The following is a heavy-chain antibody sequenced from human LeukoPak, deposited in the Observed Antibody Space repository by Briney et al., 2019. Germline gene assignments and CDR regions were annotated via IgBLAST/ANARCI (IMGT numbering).Heavy chain of an antibody. D-gene: IGHD2-21*01. CDR3: ARLILQAFDI. J-gene: IGHJ3*02. Sequence: SETLSLTCTVSGGSISSYYWSWIRQPPGKGLEWIGYIYYSGSTNYNPSLKSRVTISVDTSKNQFSLKLSSVTAADTAVYYCARLILQAFDIGGQGTMVTVSS. CDR2: IYYSGST. V-gene: IGHV4-59*08. CDR1: GGSISSYY.